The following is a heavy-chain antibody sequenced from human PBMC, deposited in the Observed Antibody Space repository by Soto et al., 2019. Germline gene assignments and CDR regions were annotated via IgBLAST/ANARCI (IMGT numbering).Heavy chain of an antibody. Sequence: QVTLKESGPTLVKPTQTLTLTCTVSGLSLRTTGVGVGWVRQPPGKALEWLALLYWDDDKRYSPSLRSRLTIAKVISETQVVLTMTNIDTVDTATYYCVQSRCGGDCLAIYSSHVYNGLDVCGQGTTVTVSS. J-gene: IGHJ6*02. CDR3: VQSRCGGDCLAIYSSHVYNGLDV. D-gene: IGHD2-21*02. CDR2: LYWDDDK. CDR1: GLSLRTTGVG. V-gene: IGHV2-5*02.